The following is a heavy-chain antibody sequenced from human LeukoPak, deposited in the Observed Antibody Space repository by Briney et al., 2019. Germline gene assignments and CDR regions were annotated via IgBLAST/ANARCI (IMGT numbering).Heavy chain of an antibody. CDR2: IYSGGSS. CDR1: GGSFSGYY. CDR3: TRDAGHQLSRRNYYAMDV. D-gene: IGHD1-1*01. J-gene: IGHJ6*02. V-gene: IGHV4-34*01. Sequence: SETLSLTCAVYGGSFSGYYWGWIRQPPGKELEWIGSIYSGGSSYYNPSLKSRVTISVDTSNNQFSLKVNSVTAADTAVYYCTRDAGHQLSRRNYYAMDVWGQGTTVTVSS.